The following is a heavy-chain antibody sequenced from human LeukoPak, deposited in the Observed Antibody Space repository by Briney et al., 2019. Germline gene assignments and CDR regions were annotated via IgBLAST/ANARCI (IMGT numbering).Heavy chain of an antibody. Sequence: SETLSLTCAVYGGSFSGYYWSWIRQPPGKWLEWIGEINHSGSTNYNPSLKSRVTISVDTSKNQFSLKLSSVTAADTAVYYCARGFSVINFDYWGQGTLVTVSS. CDR1: GGSFSGYY. V-gene: IGHV4-34*01. CDR2: INHSGST. CDR3: ARGFSVINFDY. J-gene: IGHJ4*02. D-gene: IGHD3-22*01.